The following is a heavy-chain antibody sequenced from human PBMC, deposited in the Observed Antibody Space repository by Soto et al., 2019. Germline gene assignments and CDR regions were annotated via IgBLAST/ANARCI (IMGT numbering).Heavy chain of an antibody. Sequence: QLQLQESGSGLVKPSQTLSLTCAVSGGSISSGGYSWSWIRQPPGKGLEWIGYIYHSGSTYYNPSLKSRFTISVDRSQNQFSLKVSSVTAADTAVYYCARVVRDSSGYYLDYWGQGTLVTVSS. V-gene: IGHV4-30-2*01. CDR1: GGSISSGGYS. CDR3: ARVVRDSSGYYLDY. J-gene: IGHJ4*02. CDR2: IYHSGST. D-gene: IGHD3-22*01.